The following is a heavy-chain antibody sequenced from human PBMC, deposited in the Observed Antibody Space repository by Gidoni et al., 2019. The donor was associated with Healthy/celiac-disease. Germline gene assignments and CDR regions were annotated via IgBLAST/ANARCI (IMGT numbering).Heavy chain of an antibody. V-gene: IGHV3-23*01. D-gene: IGHD4-17*01. Sequence: EVQLLESGGGLVQPGGSLRLSCAASGFTFRSSAMSWFRQAPGKGLEWVSAISGSGGSTYYADSVKGRFTISRDNSKNTLYLQMNSLRAEDTAVYYCAKDPLSTINYGDPEEGKDDYWGQGTLVTVSS. CDR3: AKDPLSTINYGDPEEGKDDY. CDR1: GFTFRSSA. CDR2: ISGSGGST. J-gene: IGHJ4*02.